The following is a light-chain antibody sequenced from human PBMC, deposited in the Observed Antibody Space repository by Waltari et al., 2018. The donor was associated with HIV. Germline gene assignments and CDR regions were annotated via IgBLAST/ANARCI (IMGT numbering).Light chain of an antibody. CDR1: RNIRNW. V-gene: IGKV1-5*03. CDR2: KVS. J-gene: IGKJ1*01. Sequence: DIQMTPSPSTLSAPVGDRVTITCRASRNIRNWLAWYQQKPGKAPKLLIYKVSTLESGVPSRFSGSGSGTEFTLTISGLQPDDSATYYCQQFNYFWTFGQGTKVEIK. CDR3: QQFNYFWT.